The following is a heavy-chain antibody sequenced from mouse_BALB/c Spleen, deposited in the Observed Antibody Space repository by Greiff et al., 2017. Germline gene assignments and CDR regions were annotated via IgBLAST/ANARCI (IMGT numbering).Heavy chain of an antibody. D-gene: IGHD1-3*01. CDR2: ISSGGSYT. Sequence: EVQLQESGGGLVKPGGSLKLSCAASGFTFSSYAMSWVRQSPEKRLEWVAEISSGGSYTYYPDTVTGRFTISRDNAKNTLYLEMSSLRSEDTAMYYCARGGSSDYWGQGTTLTVSS. V-gene: IGHV5-9-4*01. CDR1: GFTFSSYA. CDR3: ARGGSSDY. J-gene: IGHJ2*01.